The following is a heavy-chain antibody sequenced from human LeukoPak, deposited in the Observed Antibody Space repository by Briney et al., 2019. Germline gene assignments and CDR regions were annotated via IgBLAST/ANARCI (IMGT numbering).Heavy chain of an antibody. CDR3: ARAYVLFRTNWFDP. J-gene: IGHJ5*02. Sequence: ASVKVSCKASGYTFTRYYIHWVRQAPGQGLEWMGWINPNSGGTNYAQKFQGRVTMTRDTSISTAYMELSRLRPDDTAVYYCARAYVLFRTNWFDPWGQGTLVTVSS. CDR2: INPNSGGT. V-gene: IGHV1-2*02. CDR1: GYTFTRYY. D-gene: IGHD3-16*01.